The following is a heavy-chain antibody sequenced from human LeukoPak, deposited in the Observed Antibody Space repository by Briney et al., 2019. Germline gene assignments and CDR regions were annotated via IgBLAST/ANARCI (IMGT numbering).Heavy chain of an antibody. CDR1: GGSISSGDYY. J-gene: IGHJ4*02. D-gene: IGHD3-22*01. Sequence: SETLSLTCTVSGGSISSGDYYWSWIRQPPGKGLEWIGYIYFSGSTYYNPSLKSRVTISVDTSKNQFSLKLSSVTAADTAVYYCARDCHYYDSGGYYYVGGLDYWGQGTLVTVSS. CDR3: ARDCHYYDSGGYYYVGGLDY. CDR2: IYFSGST. V-gene: IGHV4-30-4*01.